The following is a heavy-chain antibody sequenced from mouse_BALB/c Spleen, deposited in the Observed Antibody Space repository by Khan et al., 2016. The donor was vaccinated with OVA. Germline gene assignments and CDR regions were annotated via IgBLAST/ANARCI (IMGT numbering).Heavy chain of an antibody. V-gene: IGHV1-4*01. Sequence: QVRLQQSGAELARPGASVKMSCKASVYTFTSYSMHWIKQRPGQGLEWIGNINPSNAYTNYNQKFKDKATLTADKSSSTAYMQLSSLTSEDSAVYYCARDFHYYGSRGALDYWGQGTSVTVSS. D-gene: IGHD1-1*01. J-gene: IGHJ4*01. CDR1: VYTFTSYS. CDR3: ARDFHYYGSRGALDY. CDR2: INPSNAYT.